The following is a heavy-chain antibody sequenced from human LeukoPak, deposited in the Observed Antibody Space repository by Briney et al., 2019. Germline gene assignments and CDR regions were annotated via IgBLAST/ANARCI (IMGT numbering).Heavy chain of an antibody. CDR3: ARSIVVVTAISYNWFDP. V-gene: IGHV1-18*01. CDR1: GYPFTSYG. CDR2: ISAYNGHT. Sequence: ASVKVSCKASGYPFTSYGITWVRQAPGQGLEWMGWISAYNGHTSYAQNLQGRVAMTTDTSTSTAYMELRSLRSDDTAVYYCARSIVVVTAISYNWFDPWGQGTLVTVSS. D-gene: IGHD2-21*02. J-gene: IGHJ5*02.